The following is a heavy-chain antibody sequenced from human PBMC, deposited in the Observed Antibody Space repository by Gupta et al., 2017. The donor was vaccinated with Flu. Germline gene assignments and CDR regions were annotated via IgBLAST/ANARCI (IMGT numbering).Heavy chain of an antibody. V-gene: IGHV1-69*06. CDR3: ASPPSSGYYYYYGMDV. CDR2: IIPIFGTA. Sequence: AISWVRQAPGQGLEWMGGIIPIFGTANYAQKFQGRVTITADKSTSTAYMELSSLRSEDTAVYYCASPPSSGYYYYYGMDVWGQGTTVTVSS. J-gene: IGHJ6*02. CDR1: A. D-gene: IGHD3-22*01.